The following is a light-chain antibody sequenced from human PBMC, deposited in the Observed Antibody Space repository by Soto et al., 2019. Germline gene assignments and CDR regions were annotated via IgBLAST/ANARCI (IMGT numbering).Light chain of an antibody. CDR1: SSDIGGYTY. Sequence: QSAQPQPRSVSWSPGHSVTISCTGTSSDIGGYTYVSWYQQHPGKAPKVIIYDVSERPSGVPDRFSGSKSGNTASLTISGLHPEDEPDYYCCSFAGPQYSEVFGEGTKVTVL. J-gene: IGLJ1*01. CDR3: CSFAGPQYSEV. V-gene: IGLV2-11*01. CDR2: DVS.